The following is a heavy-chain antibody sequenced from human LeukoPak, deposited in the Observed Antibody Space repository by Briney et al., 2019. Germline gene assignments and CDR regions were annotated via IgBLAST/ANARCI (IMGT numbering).Heavy chain of an antibody. CDR1: GGSISSSSYY. CDR3: ARGAGIVGATLISRFDP. J-gene: IGHJ5*02. Sequence: SETLSLTCTVSGGSISSSSYYWGWIRQPPGKGLEWIGSIYYSGSTYYNPSLKSRVTISVGTSKNQFSLKLSSVTAADTAVYYCARGAGIVGATLISRFDPWGQGTLVTVSS. D-gene: IGHD1-26*01. CDR2: IYYSGST. V-gene: IGHV4-39*07.